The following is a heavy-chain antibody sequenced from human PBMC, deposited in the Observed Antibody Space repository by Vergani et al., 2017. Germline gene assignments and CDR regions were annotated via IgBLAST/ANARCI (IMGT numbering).Heavy chain of an antibody. CDR1: GGSISSGSYY. Sequence: QVQLQESGPGLVKPSQTLSLTCTVSGGSISSGSYYWSWIRQPAGKGLEWIGRIYTSGSTNYNPSLKSRVTISVVTSKNQFSLKLSSVTAADTAVYYCARETYYYDSSGYYFGFDYWGQGTLVTVSS. CDR3: ARETYYYDSSGYYFGFDY. V-gene: IGHV4-61*02. J-gene: IGHJ4*02. CDR2: IYTSGST. D-gene: IGHD3-22*01.